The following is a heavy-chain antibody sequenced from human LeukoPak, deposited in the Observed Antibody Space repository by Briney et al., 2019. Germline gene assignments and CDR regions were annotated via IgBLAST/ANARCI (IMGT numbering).Heavy chain of an antibody. V-gene: IGHV4-4*09. D-gene: IGHD4-17*01. CDR2: IYTSGST. Sequence: PSETLSLTRTVSGSISGYYWSWIRQPPGKGLEWIGYIYTSGSTNYNPSLESRVTISVDTSKNQFSLDLSSVTAADTAVYYCAREAVTTFNWFDPWGQGTLVTVSS. J-gene: IGHJ5*02. CDR1: GSISGYY. CDR3: AREAVTTFNWFDP.